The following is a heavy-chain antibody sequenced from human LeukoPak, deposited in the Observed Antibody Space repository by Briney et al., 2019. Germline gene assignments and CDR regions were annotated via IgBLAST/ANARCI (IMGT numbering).Heavy chain of an antibody. Sequence: GGSLRLSCAASGFTFSSYGMHWVRQAPGKGLEWVAVIWYDGSNKYYADSVKGRFTISRDNSKNTLYLQMNSLRAEDTAVYYCAREYSYGYIFYWGQGTLVTVSS. CDR1: GFTFSSYG. J-gene: IGHJ4*02. V-gene: IGHV3-33*01. D-gene: IGHD5-18*01. CDR2: IWYDGSNK. CDR3: AREYSYGYIFY.